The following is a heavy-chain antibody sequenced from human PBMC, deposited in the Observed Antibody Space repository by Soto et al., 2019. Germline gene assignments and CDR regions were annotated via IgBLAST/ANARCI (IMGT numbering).Heavy chain of an antibody. V-gene: IGHV4-4*02. Sequence: SETLSLTCAVSGAPITSNNWWAWLRRSPGKGLEWIGDIYHSETTNYNPSLNSRVSISVDKSKNQFSLKLSSVTAADTAVYYCARHKYHSSGPSAYWGQGTLVTVSS. CDR2: IYHSETT. J-gene: IGHJ4*02. CDR1: GAPITSNNW. CDR3: ARHKYHSSGPSAY. D-gene: IGHD3-22*01.